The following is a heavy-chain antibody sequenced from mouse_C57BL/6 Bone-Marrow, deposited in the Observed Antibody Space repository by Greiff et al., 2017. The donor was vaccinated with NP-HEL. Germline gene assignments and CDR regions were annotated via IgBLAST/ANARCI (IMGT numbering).Heavy chain of an antibody. CDR3: ARPLYGRGSYYAMDY. Sequence: EVQLVESGGDLVKPGGSLKLSCAASGFTFSSYGMSWVRQTPDKRLGWVATISSGGSYTYYPDSVKGRFTISRDNAKNTLYLQMSSLKSEDTAMYYCARPLYGRGSYYAMDYWGQGTSVTVSS. CDR1: GFTFSSYG. V-gene: IGHV5-6*01. J-gene: IGHJ4*01. CDR2: ISSGGSYT. D-gene: IGHD1-1*02.